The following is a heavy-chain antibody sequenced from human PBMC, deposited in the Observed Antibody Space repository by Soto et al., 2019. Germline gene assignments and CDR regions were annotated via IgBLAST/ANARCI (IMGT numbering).Heavy chain of an antibody. D-gene: IGHD6-13*01. CDR1: GFSFGNAW. CDR3: TTDHVGTSTWYFAYDI. Sequence: PGGSLRLSCAASGFSFGNAWMNWVRQAPGKGLEWVGRIKSKTDGGTTDYSAPVKGRFSISRDDSKNTLYLQMNSLKTEDTAVYFCTTDHVGTSTWYFAYDIWGQGTMVTVSS. J-gene: IGHJ3*02. CDR2: IKSKTDGGTT. V-gene: IGHV3-15*07.